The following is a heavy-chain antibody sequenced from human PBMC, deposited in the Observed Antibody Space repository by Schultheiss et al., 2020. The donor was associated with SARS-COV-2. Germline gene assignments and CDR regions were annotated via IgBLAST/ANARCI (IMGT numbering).Heavy chain of an antibody. V-gene: IGHV1-18*01. Sequence: ASVKVSCKASGYTFTSYGISWVRQAPGQGLEWMGWISAYNGNTNYAQKLQGRVTMTRDTSISTAYMELSRLRSDDTAVYYCARDRDSSSWQGGYWGQGTLVTVSS. J-gene: IGHJ4*02. CDR1: GYTFTSYG. CDR2: ISAYNGNT. CDR3: ARDRDSSSWQGGY. D-gene: IGHD6-13*01.